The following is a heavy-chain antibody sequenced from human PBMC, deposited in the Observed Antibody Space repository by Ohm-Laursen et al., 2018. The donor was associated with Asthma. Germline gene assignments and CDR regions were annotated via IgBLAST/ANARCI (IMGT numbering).Heavy chain of an antibody. D-gene: IGHD6-6*01. V-gene: IGHV3-30*03. Sequence: SLRLSCAASGFTFSSYGMHWVRQAPGKGLEWVAVISYDGSNKYYADSVKGRFTISRDNSKNTLYLQMNSLRAEDTAVYYCASSFQGPTPIAAPRPYYYYGMDVWGQGTTVTVSS. CDR1: GFTFSSYG. CDR3: ASSFQGPTPIAAPRPYYYYGMDV. CDR2: ISYDGSNK. J-gene: IGHJ6*02.